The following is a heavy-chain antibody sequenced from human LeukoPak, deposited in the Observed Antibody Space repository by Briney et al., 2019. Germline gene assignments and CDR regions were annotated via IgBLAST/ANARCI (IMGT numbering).Heavy chain of an antibody. CDR2: INPPSGGT. CDR3: ARGDFYSGSFLDY. V-gene: IGHV1-2*02. J-gene: IGHJ4*02. Sequence: ASVKVSCKASGYTFTGYYIHWVRQAPGQGLEWMGWINPPSGGTNSAQEFQGRVTMTRDTSITTAYLELSRLTSDDTAVYYCARGDFYSGSFLDYWGQGTLVTVSS. D-gene: IGHD3-10*01. CDR1: GYTFTGYY.